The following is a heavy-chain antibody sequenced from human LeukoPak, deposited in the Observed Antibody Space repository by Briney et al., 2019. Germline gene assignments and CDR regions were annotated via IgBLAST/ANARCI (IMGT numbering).Heavy chain of an antibody. J-gene: IGHJ4*02. CDR3: TTIEWELLPSDYFDY. CDR1: GFTFINAW. Sequence: GGSLRLSCAASGFTFINAWMSWVRQAPGKGLEWVGRIKSKTDGGTTDYAAPVKGRFTISRDDSKNTLYLQMNSLKTEDTAVYYCTTIEWELLPSDYFDYWGQGTLVTVSS. V-gene: IGHV3-15*01. D-gene: IGHD1-26*01. CDR2: IKSKTDGGTT.